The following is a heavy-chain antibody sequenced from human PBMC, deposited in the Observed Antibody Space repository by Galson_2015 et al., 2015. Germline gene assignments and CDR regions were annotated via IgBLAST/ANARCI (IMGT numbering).Heavy chain of an antibody. V-gene: IGHV1-3*01. Sequence: SVKVSCKASGYTFTSYAVHWVRQAPGQRLEWMGWINAGNGKTKYSQKFQGRVTITRDTSASTAYMELSSLRSDDTAVYYCARAWAVAGLFDYWGQGTLVTVSS. CDR3: ARAWAVAGLFDY. J-gene: IGHJ4*02. D-gene: IGHD6-19*01. CDR1: GYTFTSYA. CDR2: INAGNGKT.